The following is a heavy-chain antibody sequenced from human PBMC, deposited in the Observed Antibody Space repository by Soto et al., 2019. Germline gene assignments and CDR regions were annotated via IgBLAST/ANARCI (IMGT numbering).Heavy chain of an antibody. J-gene: IGHJ3*02. CDR3: AREGVIAAARHAFDI. Sequence: QVQLQESGPGLVKPSETLSLTCTVSGGSISSYYWSWIRQPAGKGLEWIGRIYTSGSTNYNPSLKSRVTMSVGTSKNQFSLKLSSVTAADTAVYYCAREGVIAAARHAFDIWGQGTMVTVSS. D-gene: IGHD6-13*01. V-gene: IGHV4-4*07. CDR2: IYTSGST. CDR1: GGSISSYY.